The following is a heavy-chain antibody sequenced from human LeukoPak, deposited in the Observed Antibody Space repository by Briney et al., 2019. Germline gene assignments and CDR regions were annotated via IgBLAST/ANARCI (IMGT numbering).Heavy chain of an antibody. Sequence: GSSVKVSCKASGGTFISYAISWVRQAPGQGLEWMGGIIPIFGTANYAQKFQGRVTITADESTSTAYMELSSLRSEGTAVYYCAREVRAVAGTNWFDPWGQGTLVTVSS. J-gene: IGHJ5*02. V-gene: IGHV1-69*01. CDR2: IIPIFGTA. D-gene: IGHD6-19*01. CDR1: GGTFISYA. CDR3: AREVRAVAGTNWFDP.